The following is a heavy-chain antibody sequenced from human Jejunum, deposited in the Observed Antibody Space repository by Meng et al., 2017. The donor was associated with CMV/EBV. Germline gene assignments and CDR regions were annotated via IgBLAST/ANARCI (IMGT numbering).Heavy chain of an antibody. D-gene: IGHD5-12*01. V-gene: IGHV3-74*01. CDR2: LRGDGTTE. CDR1: GFTFSNYW. CDR3: ARDRGPGGVDY. J-gene: IGHJ4*02. Sequence: CAASGFTFSNYWMYWVRQAPGKWLVWVSRLRGDGTTETYADSVRGRFTISRDNVKNMLYLQMNSLRAEDTAVYYCARDRGPGGVDYWGQGTLVTVSS.